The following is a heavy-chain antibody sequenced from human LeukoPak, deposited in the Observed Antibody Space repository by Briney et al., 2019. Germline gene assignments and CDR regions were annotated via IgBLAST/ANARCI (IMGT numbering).Heavy chain of an antibody. D-gene: IGHD3-3*01. V-gene: IGHV3-23*01. Sequence: GGSLRLSCAASGFTFSCYAMSWVRQAPGKGLEWVSAISGSGGSTYYADSVKGRFTISRDNSKNTLYLQMNSLRAEDTAVYYCAKGVRFLEWLTSFDYWGQGTLVTVSS. J-gene: IGHJ4*02. CDR1: GFTFSCYA. CDR2: ISGSGGST. CDR3: AKGVRFLEWLTSFDY.